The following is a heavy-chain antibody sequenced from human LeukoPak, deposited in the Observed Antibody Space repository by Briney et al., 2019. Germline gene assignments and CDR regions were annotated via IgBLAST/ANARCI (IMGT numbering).Heavy chain of an antibody. CDR1: GFTFSSYG. Sequence: SGGSLRLSCAASGFTFSSYGMHWVRQAPGKGLEWVAFIRYDGSNKYYADSVKGRFTISRDNSKNTLYLQMNSLRAEDTAVYYCAKLRSGGSRNFDYWDQGTLVTVSS. J-gene: IGHJ4*02. CDR2: IRYDGSNK. V-gene: IGHV3-30*02. CDR3: AKLRSGGSRNFDY. D-gene: IGHD2-15*01.